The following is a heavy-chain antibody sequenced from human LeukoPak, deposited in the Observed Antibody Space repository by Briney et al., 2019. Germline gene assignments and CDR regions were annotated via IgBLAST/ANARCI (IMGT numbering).Heavy chain of an antibody. Sequence: GGSLRLSCAASGFTVSSNYMSWVRQAPGKGLEGVSVIYSGGSTYYADSVKGRFTISRDNSKNTLYLQMNSLRAEDTAVYYCARKQPGHYGMDVWGQGTTVTVSS. CDR1: GFTVSSNY. CDR3: ARKQPGHYGMDV. D-gene: IGHD6-13*01. CDR2: IYSGGST. V-gene: IGHV3-53*01. J-gene: IGHJ6*02.